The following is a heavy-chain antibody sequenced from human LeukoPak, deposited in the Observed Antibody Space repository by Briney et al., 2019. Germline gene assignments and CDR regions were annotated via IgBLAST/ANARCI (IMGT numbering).Heavy chain of an antibody. D-gene: IGHD3-3*01. V-gene: IGHV1-18*01. CDR2: ISAYNGNT. CDR3: ARDGEWLAWGPNYYYYMDV. Sequence: ASVKASCKASGYTFTSYGISWVRQAPGQGLEWMGWISAYNGNTNYAQKLQGRATMTTDTSTSTAYMELRSLRSDDTAVYYCARDGEWLAWGPNYYYYMDVWGKGTTVTVSS. CDR1: GYTFTSYG. J-gene: IGHJ6*03.